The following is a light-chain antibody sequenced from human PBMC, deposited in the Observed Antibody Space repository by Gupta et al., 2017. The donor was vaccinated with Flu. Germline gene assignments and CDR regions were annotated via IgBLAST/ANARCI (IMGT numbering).Light chain of an antibody. CDR1: QSLLHSNGYNY. Sequence: DIVMNQSQLSLPVIRGEPASISYRSRQSLLHSNGYNYLDWYQQKPGQPPQLLIYLGSNRDSGVPDRFSGSGSGTXFTLTIXSLQAEDVGVYYCMQDHTTLYTFGXGTKLEIK. CDR2: LGS. V-gene: IGKV2-28*01. CDR3: MQDHTTLYT. J-gene: IGKJ2*01.